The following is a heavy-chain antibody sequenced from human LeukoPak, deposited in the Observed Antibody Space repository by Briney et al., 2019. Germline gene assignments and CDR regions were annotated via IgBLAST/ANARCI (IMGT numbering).Heavy chain of an antibody. Sequence: GGSLRLSCAASGITFSIYDMSWVRQAPGKGLEWVSSIISTVGTTYYADSVKGRFTISRDNAKNSLYLQMNSLRAEDTAVYYCAREGDTAMVYYYYYYMDVWGKGPTVTISS. CDR3: AREGDTAMVYYYYYYMDV. CDR2: IISTVGTT. D-gene: IGHD5-18*01. J-gene: IGHJ6*03. V-gene: IGHV3-23*01. CDR1: GITFSIYD.